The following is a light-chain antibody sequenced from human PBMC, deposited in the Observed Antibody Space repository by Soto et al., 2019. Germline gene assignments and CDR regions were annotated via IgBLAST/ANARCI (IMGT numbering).Light chain of an antibody. CDR3: QQYNKWLTWT. CDR1: QNINSN. Sequence: EIVVTQSPATLSVSPGERATFSCRASQNINSNLAWYQQKPGQGPRLLIYGAFTRATGVPDRFTGSGSGTEFTLTISSLQSEDFAVYYCQQYNKWLTWTFGQGT. V-gene: IGKV3-15*01. CDR2: GAF. J-gene: IGKJ1*01.